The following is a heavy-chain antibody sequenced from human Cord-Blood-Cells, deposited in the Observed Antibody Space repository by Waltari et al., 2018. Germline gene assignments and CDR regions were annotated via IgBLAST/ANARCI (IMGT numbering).Heavy chain of an antibody. CDR3: ARGCSGGSCYFDY. Sequence: EVQLVESGGGLVQPGGSLRLSCAASGFTFSSYEMNWVRQAPGKGVEWVSYMSSSGSTIYYADSVKGRFTISRDNAKNSLYRQMNSLRAEDTAVYYCARGCSGGSCYFDYWGQGTLVTVSS. J-gene: IGHJ4*02. CDR2: MSSSGSTI. D-gene: IGHD2-15*01. CDR1: GFTFSSYE. V-gene: IGHV3-48*03.